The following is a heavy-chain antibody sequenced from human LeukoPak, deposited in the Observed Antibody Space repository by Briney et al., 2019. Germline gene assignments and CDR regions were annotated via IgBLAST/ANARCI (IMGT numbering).Heavy chain of an antibody. D-gene: IGHD6-19*01. CDR3: ARDRHSSGWYGYYYYYMDV. Sequence: GGSLRLSCAASGFTFSSYAMSWVRQAPGKGLEWVSAISGSGGSTYYADSVKGRFTISRDNSKNTLYLQMNSLRAEDTAVYYCARDRHSSGWYGYYYYYMDVWGKGTTVTISS. J-gene: IGHJ6*03. V-gene: IGHV3-23*01. CDR1: GFTFSSYA. CDR2: ISGSGGST.